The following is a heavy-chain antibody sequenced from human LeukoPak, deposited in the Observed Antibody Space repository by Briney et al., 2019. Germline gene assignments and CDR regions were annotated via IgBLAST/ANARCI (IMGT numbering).Heavy chain of an antibody. Sequence: SETLSLTCPVSGGSISSGDYYWSWIRQPPGKGLEWIGYIYYSGSTYYNPSLKSRVTISVDTSKNQFSLKLSSVTAADTAVYYCAREWFGECFDYWGQGTLVTVSS. J-gene: IGHJ4*02. CDR2: IYYSGST. V-gene: IGHV4-30-4*01. CDR1: GGSISSGDYY. D-gene: IGHD3-10*01. CDR3: AREWFGECFDY.